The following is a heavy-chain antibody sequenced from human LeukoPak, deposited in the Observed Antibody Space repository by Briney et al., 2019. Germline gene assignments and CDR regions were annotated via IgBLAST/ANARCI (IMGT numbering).Heavy chain of an antibody. CDR1: GYTFTRFD. CDR3: ARSGIGYFDWYPDWFDP. Sequence: ASVTVSCKASGYTFTRFDMNWVRQAPGQGVEWRGWMNPNSGNTVYAQKFQGRVTITRTTSISTAYMDLSSLRSDDTAVYYCARSGIGYFDWYPDWFDPWGQGTLVTVSS. V-gene: IGHV1-8*01. D-gene: IGHD3-9*01. CDR2: MNPNSGNT. J-gene: IGHJ5*02.